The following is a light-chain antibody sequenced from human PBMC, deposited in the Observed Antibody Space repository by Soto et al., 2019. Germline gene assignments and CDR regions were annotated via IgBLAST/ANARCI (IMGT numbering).Light chain of an antibody. CDR3: GTWDSSLSAGYV. Sequence: QSVLTQPPSVSAAPGQKVTISCSGSTSNIGNNYVSWYQQLPGTAPKLLIYDNNKRPSGIPDRFSGSKSGTSATLGITGLXTGDEADYYCGTWDSSLSAGYVFGTGTKLTVL. J-gene: IGLJ1*01. CDR1: TSNIGNNY. V-gene: IGLV1-51*01. CDR2: DNN.